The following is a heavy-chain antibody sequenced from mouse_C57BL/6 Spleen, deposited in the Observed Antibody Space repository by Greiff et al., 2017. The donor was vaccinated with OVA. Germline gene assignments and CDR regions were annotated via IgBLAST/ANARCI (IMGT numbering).Heavy chain of an antibody. CDR1: GYTFTSYW. V-gene: IGHV1-59*01. Sequence: QVQLQQPGAELVRPGPSVKLSCKASGYTFTSYWMHWVKQRPGQGLEWIGVIDPSDSYTNYNQKFKGKATLTVDTSSSTAYMQLSSLTSEDSAVYYCARSRLLPFAYWGQGTLVTVSA. CDR2: IDPSDSYT. CDR3: ARSRLLPFAY. D-gene: IGHD2-10*01. J-gene: IGHJ3*01.